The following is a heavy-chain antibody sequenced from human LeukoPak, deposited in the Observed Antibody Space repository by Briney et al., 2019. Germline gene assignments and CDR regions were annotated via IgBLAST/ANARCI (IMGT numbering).Heavy chain of an antibody. V-gene: IGHV3-30-3*01. D-gene: IGHD2-8*01. Sequence: PGRSLRLSCAASGFTFSSHAMHWVRQAPGKGLEWVAVISYDGSNKYYADSVKGRFTISRDNSKNTLYLQMNSLRAEDTAVYYCAREWGDIVLMVYALTPGMDVWGQGTTVTVSS. CDR1: GFTFSSHA. CDR3: AREWGDIVLMVYALTPGMDV. CDR2: ISYDGSNK. J-gene: IGHJ6*02.